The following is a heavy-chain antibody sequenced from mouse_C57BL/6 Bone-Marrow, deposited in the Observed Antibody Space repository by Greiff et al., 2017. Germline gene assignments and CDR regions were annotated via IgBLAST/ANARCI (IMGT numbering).Heavy chain of an antibody. CDR2: IRLKSDNYAT. CDR1: GFTFTNYC. CDR3: ADDTFAY. Sequence: DVQLMESGGGLVQPGGSVKFSCVASGFTFTNYCINWVSQSPEKGLAWVAQIRLKSDNYATHYAESVKGRFTIYTEDSTSSVYLQTLNLRAADNVIDCSADDTFAYWGQGTMVTVSA. J-gene: IGHJ3*01. V-gene: IGHV6-3*01. D-gene: IGHD2-12*01.